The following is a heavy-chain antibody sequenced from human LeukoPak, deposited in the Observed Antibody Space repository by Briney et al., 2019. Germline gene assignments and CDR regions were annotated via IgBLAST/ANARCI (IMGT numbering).Heavy chain of an antibody. D-gene: IGHD1-26*01. Sequence: PGGSLRLSCAASGFTFSSYGMHWVRQAPGKGLEWVAVIPYDGSNKYYADSVKGRFTISRDNSKNTLYLQMNSLRAEDTAVYYCAKISGSYYGQDYFDYWGQGTLVTVSS. CDR2: IPYDGSNK. J-gene: IGHJ4*02. V-gene: IGHV3-30*18. CDR3: AKISGSYYGQDYFDY. CDR1: GFTFSSYG.